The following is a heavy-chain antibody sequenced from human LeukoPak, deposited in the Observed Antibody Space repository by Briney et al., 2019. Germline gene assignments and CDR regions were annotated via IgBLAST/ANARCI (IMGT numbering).Heavy chain of an antibody. Sequence: GGSLRLSCAASGFTFSSYWMSWVRQAPGKGLEWVANIKQDGSEKYYVDSVKGRFTISRDNAKNSLYLQMNSLRAEDTAVYYCATWSLDSSGSNWYFDLWGRGTLVTVSS. D-gene: IGHD3-22*01. V-gene: IGHV3-7*01. CDR2: IKQDGSEK. CDR3: ATWSLDSSGSNWYFDL. J-gene: IGHJ2*01. CDR1: GFTFSSYW.